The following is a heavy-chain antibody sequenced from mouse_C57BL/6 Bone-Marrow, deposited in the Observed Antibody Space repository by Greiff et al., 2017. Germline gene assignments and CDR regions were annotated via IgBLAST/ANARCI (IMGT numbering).Heavy chain of an antibody. CDR1: GFNIKDDY. D-gene: IGHD1-1*01. CDR2: IDPENGDT. J-gene: IGHJ2*01. CDR3: TVVVFDY. Sequence: VQLKESGAELVRPGASVKLSCTASGFNIKDDYMHWVKQRPEPGLEWIGWIDPENGDTEYASKFQGKATIPADTSSNTACLQLSSLTSEDNAIYYCTVVVFDYWGQGTTLTVSS. V-gene: IGHV14-4*01.